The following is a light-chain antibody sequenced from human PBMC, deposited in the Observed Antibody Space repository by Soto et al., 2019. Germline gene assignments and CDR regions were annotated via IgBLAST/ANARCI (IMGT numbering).Light chain of an antibody. CDR2: DVS. Sequence: QSALTQPRSVSGSPGQSVTISCTGNSSDVGDYNYVSWYQQYPGKAPKLVIHDVSKRPSGVPDRCSGSKSGNTASLTISGLQAEDEADYYCCSLAGRYNPWLFGLGTQLTVL. V-gene: IGLV2-11*01. J-gene: IGLJ3*02. CDR3: CSLAGRYNPWL. CDR1: SSDVGDYNY.